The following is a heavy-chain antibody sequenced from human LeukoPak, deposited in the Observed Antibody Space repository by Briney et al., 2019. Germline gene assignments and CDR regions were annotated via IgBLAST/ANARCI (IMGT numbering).Heavy chain of an antibody. CDR3: AREETDVLTGYYRPGFDY. Sequence: ASVKVSCKATGYTFISYPITWVRQAPGQGLEWMGWISTSNGNTFYAQKFQGRLTMTTDTSTSTVYMELRSLRSDDTAEYYCAREETDVLTGYYRPGFDYWGQGTLVTVSS. J-gene: IGHJ4*02. CDR2: ISTSNGNT. V-gene: IGHV1-18*01. D-gene: IGHD3-9*01. CDR1: GYTFISYP.